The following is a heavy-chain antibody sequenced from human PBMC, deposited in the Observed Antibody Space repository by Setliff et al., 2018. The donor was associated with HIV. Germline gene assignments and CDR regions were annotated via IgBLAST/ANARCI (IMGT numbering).Heavy chain of an antibody. D-gene: IGHD4-17*01. CDR2: IYSTGST. CDR1: GASITSHY. J-gene: IGHJ4*02. CDR3: AKGAGFYGDYTFDY. V-gene: IGHV4-59*11. Sequence: NPSETLSLTCTVSGASITSHYWSWIRQSPGRELEWIGYIYSTGSTNYNPSLQSRVSISMDASKNKSSLKVTSVTSADTAVYYCAKGAGFYGDYTFDYWGQGNLVTVSS.